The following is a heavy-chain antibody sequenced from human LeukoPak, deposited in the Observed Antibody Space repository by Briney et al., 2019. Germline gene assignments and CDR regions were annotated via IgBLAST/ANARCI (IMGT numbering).Heavy chain of an antibody. CDR3: ARDAEVGTLFGVLSRYNWFDP. Sequence: GGSLRLSCAASGFSFSYFWMSWVRQAPGKGLEWVANIKQDGSEKYYVDSVKGRFTISRDNAKRSLYLQMNSLRAEDTAVYYCARDAEVGTLFGVLSRYNWFDPWGQGALVTVSS. D-gene: IGHD3-3*01. J-gene: IGHJ5*02. CDR2: IKQDGSEK. V-gene: IGHV3-7*01. CDR1: GFSFSYFW.